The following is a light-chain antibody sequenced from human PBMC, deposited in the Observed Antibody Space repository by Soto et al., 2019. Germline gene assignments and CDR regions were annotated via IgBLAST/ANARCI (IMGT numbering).Light chain of an antibody. CDR2: EVS. V-gene: IGLV2-14*01. Sequence: QSALTQPASVSGSPGQSITICCTGTSSDVGGYNYVSWYQQHPGKAPKLMIYEVSNRPSGVSNRFSGSKSGNTASLTISGLQAEDEADYYCSSYTSSSTLVVFGEGTKLTVL. CDR1: SSDVGGYNY. CDR3: SSYTSSSTLVV. J-gene: IGLJ2*01.